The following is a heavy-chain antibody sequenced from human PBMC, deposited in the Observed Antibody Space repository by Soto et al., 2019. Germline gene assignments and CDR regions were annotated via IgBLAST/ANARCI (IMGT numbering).Heavy chain of an antibody. CDR1: GGSFSGCY. Sequence: SETLSLTCAVYGGSFSGCYWSWIRQPPGKGLEWIWEINNSGSTNYNPSLKSRVTISVETSKNKLSLKLSSVTAAETAVYYCAREDYYDSSGYSTRDAFHXWGQGTMVTVS. J-gene: IGHJ3*02. CDR2: INNSGST. D-gene: IGHD3-22*01. V-gene: IGHV4-34*01. CDR3: AREDYYDSSGYSTRDAFHX.